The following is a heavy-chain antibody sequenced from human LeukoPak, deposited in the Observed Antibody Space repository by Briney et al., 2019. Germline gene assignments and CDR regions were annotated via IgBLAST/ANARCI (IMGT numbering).Heavy chain of an antibody. CDR1: GASISSYY. V-gene: IGHV4-59*08. J-gene: IGHJ4*02. Sequence: SETLSLTCTVSGASISSYYWSWIRQPPGKGLEWIGYIYYSGSTNYNPSLRSRGTISLDTSKNQCSLKLSSVTAADTAVYYCARHAGGGHCGGGSCFFPDYWGQGTLVTVSS. D-gene: IGHD2-15*01. CDR3: ARHAGGGHCGGGSCFFPDY. CDR2: IYYSGST.